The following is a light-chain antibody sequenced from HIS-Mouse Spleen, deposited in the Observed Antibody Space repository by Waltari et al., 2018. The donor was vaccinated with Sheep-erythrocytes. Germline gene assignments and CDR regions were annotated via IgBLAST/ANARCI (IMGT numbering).Light chain of an antibody. J-gene: IGKJ1*01. CDR1: QSLLHSNGYNY. CDR3: MQALQTPT. Sequence: DIVMTQSPLSLPVTPGASASISCRSSQSLLHSNGYNYLDWYLQKPGQSPQLLIYLGSNRASGVPDRFSGSGSGTDFTLKISRVEAEDVGVYYCMQALQTPTFGQGTKVEIK. V-gene: IGKV2-28*01. CDR2: LGS.